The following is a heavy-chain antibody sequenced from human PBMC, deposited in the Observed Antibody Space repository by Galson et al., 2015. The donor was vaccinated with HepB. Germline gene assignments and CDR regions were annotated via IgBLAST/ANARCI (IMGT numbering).Heavy chain of an antibody. CDR1: GYSFNTYW. V-gene: IGHV5-10-1*01. CDR3: ARSSMTVSGTHY. D-gene: IGHD6-19*01. CDR2: IDLSDSYT. J-gene: IGHJ4*02. Sequence: QSGAEVKKPGESLGISCNGSGYSFNTYWISWVRQMPGKGLEWMGRIDLSDSYTKYSPSFQGHVIILGDKSISTAYLQWSSLKASDTAMYYCARSSMTVSGTHYWGQGTLVTVSS.